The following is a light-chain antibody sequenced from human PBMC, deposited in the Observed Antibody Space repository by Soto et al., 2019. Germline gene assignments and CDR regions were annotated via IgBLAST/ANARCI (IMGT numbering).Light chain of an antibody. CDR1: QSISSW. CDR2: KAS. Sequence: DIQMTQSPSTLSASVGDRVTITCRTSQSISSWLAWYQQKPGKAPKVLIYKASSLESGVPSRFSGSGSGTEFTLTISSLQPDDFAIYYCQQYNNFWTFGQGTKVDIK. CDR3: QQYNNFWT. J-gene: IGKJ1*01. V-gene: IGKV1-5*03.